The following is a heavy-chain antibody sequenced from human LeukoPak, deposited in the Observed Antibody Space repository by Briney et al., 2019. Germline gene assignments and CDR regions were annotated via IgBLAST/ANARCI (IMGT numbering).Heavy chain of an antibody. CDR1: GGSFSGYY. D-gene: IGHD3-10*01. J-gene: IGHJ4*02. V-gene: IGHV4-34*01. CDR2: INHSGST. Sequence: SETLSLTCAVYGGSFSGYYWSWIRQPPGKGLEWIGEINHSGSTNYNPSLKSRGTISVDTSKNQFSLKLSSVTAADTAVYYCAKTAYYYGSAFDYWGQGTLVTVSS. CDR3: AKTAYYYGSAFDY.